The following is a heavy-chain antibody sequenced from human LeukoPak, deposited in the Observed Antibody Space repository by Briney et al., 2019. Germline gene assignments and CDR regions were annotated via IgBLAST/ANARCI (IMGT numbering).Heavy chain of an antibody. J-gene: IGHJ6*02. Sequence: GASVKVSCKASGGAFSSYAISWVRQAPGQGLEWMGGIIPIFGTANYAQKFQGRVTITADESTSTAYMELSSLRSEDTAVYYCARDPAGAYIVATQGYGMDVWGQGTTVTVSS. CDR2: IIPIFGTA. D-gene: IGHD5-12*01. CDR3: ARDPAGAYIVATQGYGMDV. V-gene: IGHV1-69*13. CDR1: GGAFSSYA.